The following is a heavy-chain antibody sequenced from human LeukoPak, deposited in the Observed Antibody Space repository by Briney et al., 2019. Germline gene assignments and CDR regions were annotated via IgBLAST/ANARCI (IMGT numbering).Heavy chain of an antibody. V-gene: IGHV3-11*04. CDR1: GFTFSDYY. CDR2: ISSSGSTI. J-gene: IGHJ5*02. D-gene: IGHD6-19*01. Sequence: GGSLRLSCAASGFTFSDYYMSWIRQAPGKGLEWVSYISSSGSTIYCADSVKGRFTISRDNAKNSLYLQMNSLRAEDTAVYYCAREKQWLDTDWFDPWGQGTLVTVSS. CDR3: AREKQWLDTDWFDP.